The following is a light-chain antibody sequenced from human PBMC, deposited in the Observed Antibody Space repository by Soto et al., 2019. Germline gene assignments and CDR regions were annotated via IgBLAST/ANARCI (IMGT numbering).Light chain of an antibody. J-gene: IGKJ4*01. CDR2: GAS. Sequence: DIVMTQSPATLSMSPGERATLSCRTSQSIGSNLAWYQQKPGQAPRLLIYGASTRATGIPARFSGSGSGTEFNLTISSLQSEDFAVYFCQQYDDWLRLTFGGGTKVDIK. V-gene: IGKV3D-15*01. CDR1: QSIGSN. CDR3: QQYDDWLRLT.